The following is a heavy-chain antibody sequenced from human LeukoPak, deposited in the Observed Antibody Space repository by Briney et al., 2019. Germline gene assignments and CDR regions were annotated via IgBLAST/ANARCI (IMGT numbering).Heavy chain of an antibody. V-gene: IGHV4-59*01. CDR3: ARSGTVTGYLH. D-gene: IGHD3-9*01. CDR1: GGSLSSYY. CDR2: IYYSGST. J-gene: IGHJ4*02. Sequence: PSETLSLTCTVSGGSLSSYYWTWIRQPPGKGPEWLGYIYYSGSTNYNPSLKSRVIMSVYTSKNQFSMKLNSVTAADTAVYYCARSGTVTGYLHWGQGALVTVSS.